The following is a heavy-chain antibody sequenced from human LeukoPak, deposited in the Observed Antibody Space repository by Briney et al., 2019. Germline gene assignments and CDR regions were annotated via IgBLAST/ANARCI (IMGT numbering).Heavy chain of an antibody. D-gene: IGHD3-3*01. CDR2: IYTSGST. CDR1: GGSISSYC. V-gene: IGHV4-4*07. J-gene: IGHJ4*02. Sequence: PSETLSLTCTVSGGSISSYCWSWIRQPAGKGLEWIGRIYTSGSTNYNPSLKSRVTMSVDTSKNQFSLKLSSVTAADTAVYYCARREGITIFGVVNFDYWGQGTLVTVSS. CDR3: ARREGITIFGVVNFDY.